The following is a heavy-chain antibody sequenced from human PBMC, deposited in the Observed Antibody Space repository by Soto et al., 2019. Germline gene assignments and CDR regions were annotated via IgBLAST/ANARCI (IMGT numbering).Heavy chain of an antibody. J-gene: IGHJ4*02. CDR2: INPNSGGT. V-gene: IGHV1-2*04. D-gene: IGHD3-10*01. CDR1: GYTFTDYY. Sequence: GASVKVSCEASGYTFTDYYLHWVRQAPGQGLEWMGWINPNSGGTHSAQKFQGWVTMTRDTSITTVYMELNNLTSDDTAMYFCARDWGHYYGSGSFPSPHPSDIWGQGTLVTVSS. CDR3: ARDWGHYYGSGSFPSPHPSDI.